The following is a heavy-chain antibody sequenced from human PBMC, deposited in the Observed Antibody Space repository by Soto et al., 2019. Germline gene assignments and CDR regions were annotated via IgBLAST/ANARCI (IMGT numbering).Heavy chain of an antibody. J-gene: IGHJ4*02. D-gene: IGHD2-2*01. CDR1: GFTFSSYA. Sequence: GGSLRLSCVASGFTFSSYAMSWVRQAPGKGLEWVSAISGSGGSTYYADSVKGRFTISRDNSKNTLYLQMNSLRAEDTAVYYCAKDRTSYCSSTSCYDGPPSYFDYWGQGTLVTVSS. V-gene: IGHV3-23*01. CDR2: ISGSGGST. CDR3: AKDRTSYCSSTSCYDGPPSYFDY.